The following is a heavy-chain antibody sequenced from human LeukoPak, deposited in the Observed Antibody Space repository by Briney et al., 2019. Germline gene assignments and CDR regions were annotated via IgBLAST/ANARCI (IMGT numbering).Heavy chain of an antibody. CDR2: IYPGDSDT. D-gene: IGHD6-13*01. V-gene: IGHV5-51*01. Sequence: GESLKISCKGSGYSFTSYWIGWVRQMPGKGLEWMGIIYPGDSDTRYSPSFQGQVTIAADKSISTSYLQWSSLKASDTAMYYCARRSDLSSSWYFDYWGQGTLVTVSS. CDR3: ARRSDLSSSWYFDY. J-gene: IGHJ4*02. CDR1: GYSFTSYW.